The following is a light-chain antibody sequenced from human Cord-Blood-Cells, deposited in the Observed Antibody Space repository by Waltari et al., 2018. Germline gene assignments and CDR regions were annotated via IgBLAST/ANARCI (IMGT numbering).Light chain of an antibody. J-gene: IGKJ4*01. V-gene: IGKV1-5*03. CDR1: QSISSW. CDR3: QQYNGYST. Sequence: DIQMTQSPSTLSASVGDRVTITCRASQSISSWLAWYQQKPGKAPKLLIYTASSLESGVPSRFSGSGSGTEFTLTISSLQPDDFATYYCQQYNGYSTFGGGTKVEIK. CDR2: TAS.